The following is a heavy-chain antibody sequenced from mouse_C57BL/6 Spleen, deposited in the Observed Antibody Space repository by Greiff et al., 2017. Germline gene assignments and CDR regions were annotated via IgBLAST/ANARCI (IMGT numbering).Heavy chain of an antibody. CDR1: GFTFSDYG. J-gene: IGHJ4*01. D-gene: IGHD2-14*01. CDR3: ARRYLYTYYAMDY. Sequence: EVQLQESGGGLVKPGGSLKLSCAASGFTFSDYGMHWVRQAPEKGLEWVAYISSGSSTIYYADTVKGRFTISRDNAKNTLFLQMTSLRSEDTAMYYCARRYLYTYYAMDYWGQGTSVTVSS. V-gene: IGHV5-17*01. CDR2: ISSGSSTI.